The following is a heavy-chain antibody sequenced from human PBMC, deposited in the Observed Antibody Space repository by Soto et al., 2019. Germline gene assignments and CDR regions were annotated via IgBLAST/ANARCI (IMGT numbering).Heavy chain of an antibody. J-gene: IGHJ6*03. V-gene: IGHV4-31*03. CDR2: IYYSGST. CDR3: ARTLPLYYYMDV. Sequence: PSETLSLTCTVSGGSISSGGYYWSWIRQHPGKGLEWIGYIYYSGSTYYNPSLKSRVTISVDTSKNQFSLKLSSVTAADTAVYYCARTLPLYYYMDVWGKGTTVTVSS. CDR1: GGSISSGGYY.